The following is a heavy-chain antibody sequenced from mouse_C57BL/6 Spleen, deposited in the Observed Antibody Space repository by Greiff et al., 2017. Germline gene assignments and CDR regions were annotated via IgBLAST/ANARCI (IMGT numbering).Heavy chain of an antibody. CDR2: INPTNGGT. Sequence: EVQLQQPGPELVKPGASVKISCKASGYTFTDYYMNWVKQSHGTSLEWIGDINPTNGGTSYNQKFKGKATLTVDKSSSTAYMGLRSLTSEDSAVYYCASYYYGSSYRYFDVWGTGTTVTVSS. V-gene: IGHV1-26*01. D-gene: IGHD1-1*01. J-gene: IGHJ1*03. CDR3: ASYYYGSSYRYFDV. CDR1: GYTFTDYY.